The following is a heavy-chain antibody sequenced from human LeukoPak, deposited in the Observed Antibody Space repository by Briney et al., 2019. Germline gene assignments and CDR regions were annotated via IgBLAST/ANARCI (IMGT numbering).Heavy chain of an antibody. CDR2: IYYSGST. Sequence: SETLSLTCSVSGDSMSSYYWNWIRQPPGKGLEWIGNIYYSGSTDYNPSLKSRVTISVDTSKNQFSLKLSSVTAADTAVYFCARAASWYSVFDSWGQGTLVIVSS. CDR1: GDSMSSYY. V-gene: IGHV4-59*01. D-gene: IGHD6-13*01. CDR3: ARAASWYSVFDS. J-gene: IGHJ4*02.